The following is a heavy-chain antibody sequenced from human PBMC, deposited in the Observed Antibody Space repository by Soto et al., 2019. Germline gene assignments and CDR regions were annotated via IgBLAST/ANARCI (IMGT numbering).Heavy chain of an antibody. V-gene: IGHV1-46*01. Sequence: ASVKVSCKASGYTFTSYYMHWVRQAPGQGLEWMGIINPSGGSTSYAQKFQGRVTMTRDTSTSTVYMELSSLRSEDTAVYYCARSQIAAAGHYYYGMDVWGQGTTVTVSS. CDR1: GYTFTSYY. CDR3: ARSQIAAAGHYYYGMDV. CDR2: INPSGGST. J-gene: IGHJ6*02. D-gene: IGHD6-13*01.